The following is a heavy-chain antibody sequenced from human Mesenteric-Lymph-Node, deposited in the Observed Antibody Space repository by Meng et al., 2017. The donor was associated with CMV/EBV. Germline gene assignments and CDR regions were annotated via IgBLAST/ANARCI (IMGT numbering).Heavy chain of an antibody. D-gene: IGHD2-2*01. CDR3: ASVSPLGYCSSANCPGAFDI. J-gene: IGHJ3*02. Sequence: GESLKISCAASGFTFSSYWMHWVRQAPGKGLVWVSRINSDGSSTTYADSVKGRFTISRDNAKNTLYLQMNSLRAEDTAVYYCASVSPLGYCSSANCPGAFDIWSQGTMVTVSS. CDR2: INSDGSST. CDR1: GFTFSSYW. V-gene: IGHV3-74*01.